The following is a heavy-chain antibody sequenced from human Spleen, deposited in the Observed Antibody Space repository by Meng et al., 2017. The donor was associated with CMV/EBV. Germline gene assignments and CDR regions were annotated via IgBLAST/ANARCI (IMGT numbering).Heavy chain of an antibody. CDR1: GGSISRSSYY. D-gene: IGHD2-2*01. CDR2: IYYSGST. V-gene: IGHV4-39*07. CDR3: ARGGYCSSTSCYGAPDY. J-gene: IGHJ4*02. Sequence: SETLSLTCTVSGGSISRSSYYWGWIRQPPGKGLEWIGSIYYSGSTYYNPSLKSRVTISVDTSKNQFSLKLSSVTAADTAVYYCARGGYCSSTSCYGAPDYWGQGTLVTVSS.